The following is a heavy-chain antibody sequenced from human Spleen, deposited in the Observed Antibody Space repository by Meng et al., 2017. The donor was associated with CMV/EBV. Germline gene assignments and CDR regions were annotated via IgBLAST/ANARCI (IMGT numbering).Heavy chain of an antibody. V-gene: IGHV4-59*01. D-gene: IGHD3-3*01. CDR3: ARARITIFGVEPNWFDP. Sequence: SETLSLTCTVSGGSISSYYWSWIRQPPGKGLEWIGYIYYSGRTNYNPSLKSRVTISVDTSKNQFSLKLSSVTAADTAVYYCARARITIFGVEPNWFDPWGQGTLVTVSS. CDR2: IYYSGRT. CDR1: GGSISSYY. J-gene: IGHJ5*02.